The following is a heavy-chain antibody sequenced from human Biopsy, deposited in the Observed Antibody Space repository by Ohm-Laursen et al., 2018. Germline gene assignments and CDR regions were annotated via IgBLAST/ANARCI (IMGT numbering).Heavy chain of an antibody. J-gene: IGHJ4*02. V-gene: IGHV4-59*08. CDR3: ARRGSGGRSFDY. CDR2: ISNSGNT. Sequence: TLSLTWTVSGDPINSSYWSWIRQAPGKGLEWIGFISNSGNTNYNPSLKSRVTISADTSKNQFSLKLVSVTVADTAVCYCARRGSGGRSFDYWGQGSLVTVSS. CDR1: GDPINSSY. D-gene: IGHD2-15*01.